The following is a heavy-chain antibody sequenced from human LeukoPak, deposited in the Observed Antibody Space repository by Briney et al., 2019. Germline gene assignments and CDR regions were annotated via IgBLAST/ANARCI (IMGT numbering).Heavy chain of an antibody. V-gene: IGHV4-31*03. Sequence: SETLSLTCTVSGGSISSGGYYWSWIRQHPGKGLEWIGYIYYSGSTYYNPSLKSRVTISVDTSKNQFPLKLSSVTAADTAVYYCARRYSYAYYFDYWGQGTLVTVSS. CDR3: ARRYSYAYYFDY. D-gene: IGHD5-18*01. CDR2: IYYSGST. CDR1: GGSISSGGYY. J-gene: IGHJ4*02.